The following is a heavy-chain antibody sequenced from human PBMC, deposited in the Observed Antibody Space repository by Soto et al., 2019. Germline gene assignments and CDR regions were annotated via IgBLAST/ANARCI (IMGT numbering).Heavy chain of an antibody. CDR2: ITGTGGNT. Sequence: GGSLRLSCAGSGFTLSAYGMTWVRQAPGKGLEWVSAITGTGGNTYYVDSVKGRFTSSRDNSKNMLYLQMNSVRVEDTAVYYCARIRGYWYGLDVWGQGTTVTVSS. CDR3: ARIRGYWYGLDV. J-gene: IGHJ6*02. V-gene: IGHV3-23*01. CDR1: GFTLSAYG.